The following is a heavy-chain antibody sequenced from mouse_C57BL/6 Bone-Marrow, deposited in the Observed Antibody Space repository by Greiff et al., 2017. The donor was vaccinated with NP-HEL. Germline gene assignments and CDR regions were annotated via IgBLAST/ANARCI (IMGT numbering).Heavy chain of an antibody. V-gene: IGHV1-50*01. J-gene: IGHJ2*01. D-gene: IGHD2-2*01. CDR2: IDPSDSYT. Sequence: QVQLQQPGAELVKPGASVKLSCKASGYTFTSYWMQWVNQRPGQGLEWIGEIDPSDSYTNYNQKFKGKATLTVDTSSSTAYMQLSSLTSEDSAVYYCARERGYDGYFDYWGQGTTLTVSS. CDR3: ARERGYDGYFDY. CDR1: GYTFTSYW.